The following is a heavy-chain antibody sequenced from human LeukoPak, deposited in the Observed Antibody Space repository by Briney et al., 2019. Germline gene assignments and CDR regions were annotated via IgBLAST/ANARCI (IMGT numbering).Heavy chain of an antibody. D-gene: IGHD3-10*01. Sequence: GGSLRLSCAASGFTLTNDFMTWVRQAPGKGLEWVGRIKSEIEGGTTDHAASVKGRLAISRDESTNTLFLQMNSLRNEDTAVYYCALAWFGESRDGLDIWGRGSMVVVSS. J-gene: IGHJ3*02. CDR2: IKSEIEGGTT. CDR1: GFTLTNDF. CDR3: ALAWFGESRDGLDI. V-gene: IGHV3-15*01.